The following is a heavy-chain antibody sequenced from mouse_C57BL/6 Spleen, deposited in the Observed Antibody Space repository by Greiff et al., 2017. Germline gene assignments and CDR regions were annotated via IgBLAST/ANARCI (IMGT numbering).Heavy chain of an antibody. D-gene: IGHD2-3*01. V-gene: IGHV1-72*01. CDR3: ARSWDGYPHWYFDV. CDR2: IDPNSGGT. Sequence: QVQLQQSGAELVKPGASVKLSCKASGYTFTSYWMHWVQQRPGRGLEWIGRIDPNSGGTKYNEKFKSKGTLTVDKPTSTAYMQRSSLTSEDSAVYYCARSWDGYPHWYFDVWGTGTTVTVSS. CDR1: GYTFTSYW. J-gene: IGHJ1*03.